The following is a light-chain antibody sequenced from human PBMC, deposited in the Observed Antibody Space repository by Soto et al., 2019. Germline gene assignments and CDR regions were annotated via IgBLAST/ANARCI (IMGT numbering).Light chain of an antibody. CDR1: QSVSSSY. V-gene: IGKV3-20*01. CDR2: GAS. CDR3: QQYGSSLWT. Sequence: EIVLTQSPGTLSLSPGERATLSCMASQSVSSSYLAWYQQKPGQAPRLLIYGASSRSTGIPDRFSGSGSGTDFTLTISRLEPEEFAVYYCQQYGSSLWTFGQGTKVEIK. J-gene: IGKJ1*01.